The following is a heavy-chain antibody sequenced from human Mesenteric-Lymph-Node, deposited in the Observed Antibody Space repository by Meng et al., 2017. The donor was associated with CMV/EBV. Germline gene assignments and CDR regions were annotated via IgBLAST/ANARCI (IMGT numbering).Heavy chain of an antibody. CDR2: IWYDGSNK. V-gene: IGHV3-33*01. CDR1: GFTFSSYG. CDR3: ARNSGSYVRAFDI. J-gene: IGHJ3*02. Sequence: GESPKISCAASGFTFSSYGMHWVRQAPGKGLEWVAVIWYDGSNKYYADSVKGRFTISRDNSKNTLYLQMNSLRAEDTAVYYCARNSGSYVRAFDIWGQGTMVTVSS. D-gene: IGHD1-26*01.